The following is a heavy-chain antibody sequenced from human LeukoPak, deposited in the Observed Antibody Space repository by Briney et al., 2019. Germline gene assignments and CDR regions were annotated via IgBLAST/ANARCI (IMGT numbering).Heavy chain of an antibody. Sequence: AGGSLRLSCAASGFTFSDYYMSWIRQAPGKGLEWLSYISSSGTTIYYADSVKGRFTISRDNAKNSLYLQMNSLRAEDTAVYYCARVGLDGYNYYYYYYMDVWGKGTTVTVSS. CDR3: ARVGLDGYNYYYYYYMDV. D-gene: IGHD5-24*01. CDR1: GFTFSDYY. J-gene: IGHJ6*03. V-gene: IGHV3-11*04. CDR2: ISSSGTTI.